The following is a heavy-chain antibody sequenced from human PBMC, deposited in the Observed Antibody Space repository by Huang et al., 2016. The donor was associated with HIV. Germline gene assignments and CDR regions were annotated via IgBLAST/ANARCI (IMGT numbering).Heavy chain of an antibody. Sequence: QVELVQSGAEVKRPGASVRVSCKAAGYIFTKYGINWVRQAPGQGLEWMGWIRAYNGNTNYAEKFQGRVTLTRDTSATIAYMELRDVTSADTAVYYCARDHWYPLQNWFDLWGQGTLVTVSS. J-gene: IGHJ5*01. V-gene: IGHV1-18*01. CDR2: IRAYNGNT. D-gene: IGHD1-1*01. CDR3: ARDHWYPLQNWFDL. CDR1: GYIFTKYG.